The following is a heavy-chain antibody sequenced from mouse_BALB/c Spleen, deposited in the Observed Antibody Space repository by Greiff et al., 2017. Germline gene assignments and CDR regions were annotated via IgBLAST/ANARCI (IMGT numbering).Heavy chain of an antibody. J-gene: IGHJ4*01. V-gene: IGHV14-1*02. CDR1: GFNIKDYY. CDR2: IDPANGNT. Sequence: VQLKQSGAELVRPGALVKLSCKASGFNIKDYYMHWVKQRPEQGLEWIGRIDPANGNTKYDPKFQGKATITADTSSNTAYLQLSSLTSEDTAVYYCARYWMDYWGQGTSVTVSS. CDR3: ARYWMDY. D-gene: IGHD4-1*01.